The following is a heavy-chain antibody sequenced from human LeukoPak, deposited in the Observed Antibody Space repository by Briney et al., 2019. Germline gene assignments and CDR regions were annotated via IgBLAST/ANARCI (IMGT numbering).Heavy chain of an antibody. D-gene: IGHD3-22*01. V-gene: IGHV1-2*02. CDR1: GYTFTGYY. CDR3: ARDQGYFGYYFDY. J-gene: IGHJ4*02. CDR2: INPNSGGT. Sequence: ASVKVSCKASGYTFTGYYMHWVRQAPGQGLEWMGWINPNSGGTNYAQKFQGRVTMTRDTSISTAYMELSRLRSDDTAVYYCARDQGYFGYYFDYWGQGTLVTVSS.